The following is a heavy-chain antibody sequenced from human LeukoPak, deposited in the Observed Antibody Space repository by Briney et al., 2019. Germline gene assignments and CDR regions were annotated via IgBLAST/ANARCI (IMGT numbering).Heavy chain of an antibody. Sequence: GGSLRLSRAASGFTFSSYSKNWVRQAPGKGLEWVSSISSSSSYIYYADSVKGRFTISRDNAKNSLYLQMNSLRAEDTAVYYCARDPDTGAYWGQGTLVTVSS. J-gene: IGHJ4*02. V-gene: IGHV3-21*01. D-gene: IGHD5-18*01. CDR1: GFTFSSYS. CDR2: ISSSSSYI. CDR3: ARDPDTGAY.